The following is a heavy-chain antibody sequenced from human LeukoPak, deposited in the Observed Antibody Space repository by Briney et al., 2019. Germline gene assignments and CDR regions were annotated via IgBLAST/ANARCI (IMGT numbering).Heavy chain of an antibody. CDR2: IKQDGSEE. CDR3: ARNIITSSWYLHFDY. CDR1: GFTFSSYW. D-gene: IGHD6-13*01. J-gene: IGHJ4*02. Sequence: GSLRLSCSASGFTFSSYWMSWVRQSPGRGLEWVANIKQDGSEEYYMDSVRGRFTISRDSARNSLYLQMSSLRAEDTAVYFCARNIITSSWYLHFDYWGQGTLVTVSS. V-gene: IGHV3-7*01.